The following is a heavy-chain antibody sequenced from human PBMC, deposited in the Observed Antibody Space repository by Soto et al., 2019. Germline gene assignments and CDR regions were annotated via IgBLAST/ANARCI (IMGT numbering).Heavy chain of an antibody. CDR1: GFTFSQYG. J-gene: IGHJ4*02. CDR3: ARARYSSDWSNEY. D-gene: IGHD6-19*01. Sequence: GGSLRLSCAASGFTFSQYGMHWVRQAPGKGLEWVANIRQDGGDKYYGDSVKGRFTISRDNAENSLYLQMNSLRAEDTAVYYCARARYSSDWSNEYWGQGTLVTVSS. V-gene: IGHV3-33*01. CDR2: IRQDGGDK.